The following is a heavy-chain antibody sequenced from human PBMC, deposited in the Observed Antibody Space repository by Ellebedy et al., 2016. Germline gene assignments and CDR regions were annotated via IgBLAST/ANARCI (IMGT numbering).Heavy chain of an antibody. CDR1: GYTFTGYY. CDR2: INPNSGGT. CDR3: ARDLDGGSYGWFDY. V-gene: IGHV1-2*04. J-gene: IGHJ4*02. Sequence: ASVKVSXXASGYTFTGYYMHWVRQAPGQGLEWMGWINPNSGGTNYAQKFQGWVTMTRDTSISTAYMELSRLRSEDTAVYYCARDLDGGSYGWFDYWGQGTLVTVSS. D-gene: IGHD1-26*01.